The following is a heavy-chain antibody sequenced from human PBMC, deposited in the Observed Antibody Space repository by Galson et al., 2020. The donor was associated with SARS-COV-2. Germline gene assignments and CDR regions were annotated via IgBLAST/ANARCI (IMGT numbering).Heavy chain of an antibody. V-gene: IGHV3-21*01. D-gene: IGHD2-15*01. CDR3: ARQWWTHYYMDV. J-gene: IGHJ6*03. CDR2: ISGSSSYI. Sequence: NSGGSLTLSCAASGFTFSSYTVNWVRQAPGKGLEWVSSISGSSSYIYYADSVKGRFTISSDNAKKSLYLQMNSLRAEDTAVYYCARQWWTHYYMDVWGKGTTVTISS. CDR1: GFTFSSYT.